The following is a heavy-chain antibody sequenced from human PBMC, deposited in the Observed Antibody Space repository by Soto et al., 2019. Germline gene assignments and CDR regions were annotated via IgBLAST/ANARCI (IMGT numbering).Heavy chain of an antibody. CDR2: INPNSGGT. Sequence: GASVKVSCKASGYTFTGYYMHWVRQAPGQGLEWMGWINPNSGGTNYAQKFQGRVTMTRDTSIGTAYMELSRLRSDDTAVYYCARDPEYSSSSSPSPWGQGTLVTVSS. J-gene: IGHJ5*02. D-gene: IGHD6-6*01. V-gene: IGHV1-2*02. CDR3: ARDPEYSSSSSPSP. CDR1: GYTFTGYY.